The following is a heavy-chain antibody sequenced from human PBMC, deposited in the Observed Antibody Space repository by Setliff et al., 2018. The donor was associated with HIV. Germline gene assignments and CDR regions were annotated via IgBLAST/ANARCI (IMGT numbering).Heavy chain of an antibody. CDR2: IYNSAST. CDR3: ARRDGYSYGFYFDY. V-gene: IGHV4-4*08. D-gene: IGHD5-18*01. J-gene: IGHJ4*02. Sequence: SETLSLTCTVSGDSISNYYWSWVRQPPGKGLEWIGYIYNSASTSYNPSLKSRVTISVDTSKNQFSLKLSSVTAADTAVYYCARRDGYSYGFYFDYWGQGTLVTVPQ. CDR1: GDSISNYY.